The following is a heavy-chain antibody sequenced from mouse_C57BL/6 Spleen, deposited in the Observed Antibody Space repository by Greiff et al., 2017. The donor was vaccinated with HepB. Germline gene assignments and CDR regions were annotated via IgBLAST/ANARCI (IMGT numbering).Heavy chain of an antibody. V-gene: IGHV1-26*01. D-gene: IGHD2-4*01. Sequence: EVQLQHSGPELVKPGASVKISCKASGYTFTDYYMNWVKQSHGKSLEWIGDIKPNYGGTSYNQKFKGKATLTVDKSSSTAYMELRSLTSEDSAVYYCASKRYYDYDAAWFAYWGQGTLVTVSA. CDR2: IKPNYGGT. CDR3: ASKRYYDYDAAWFAY. J-gene: IGHJ3*01. CDR1: GYTFTDYY.